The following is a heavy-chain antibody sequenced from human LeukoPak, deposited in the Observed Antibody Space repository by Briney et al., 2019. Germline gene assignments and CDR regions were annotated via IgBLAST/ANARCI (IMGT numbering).Heavy chain of an antibody. CDR2: IYHSGST. J-gene: IGHJ3*02. CDR3: ASPLTIFGVVIPDDAFDI. CDR1: GYSISSGYY. V-gene: IGHV4-38-2*02. Sequence: SETLSLTCTVSGYSISSGYYWGWIRQPPGKGLEWIGSIYHSGSTYYNPSLKSRVTISVDTSKNQFSLKLSSVTAADTAVYYCASPLTIFGVVIPDDAFDIWGQGTMVTVSS. D-gene: IGHD3-3*01.